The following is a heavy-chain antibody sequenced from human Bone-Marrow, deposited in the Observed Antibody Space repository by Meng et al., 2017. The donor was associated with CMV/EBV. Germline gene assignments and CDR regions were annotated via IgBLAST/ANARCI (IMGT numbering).Heavy chain of an antibody. CDR3: AWGSETYYFDY. Sequence: QVQPEQYGAEVKKPGASVKVSCKASGYTFTSYGISWVRQAPGQGLEWVGWISAYNGDTNYAQKLQGRVTMTTDTSTSTAYMELRSLRSDDTAVYYCAWGSETYYFDYWGQGTLVTVSS. V-gene: IGHV1-18*01. CDR1: GYTFTSYG. CDR2: ISAYNGDT. J-gene: IGHJ4*02. D-gene: IGHD3-16*01.